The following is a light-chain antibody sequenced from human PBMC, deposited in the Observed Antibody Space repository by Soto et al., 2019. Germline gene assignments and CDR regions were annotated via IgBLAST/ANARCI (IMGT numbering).Light chain of an antibody. J-gene: IGKJ1*01. CDR3: QHYSSYSEA. V-gene: IGKV1-5*03. CDR1: QTISGG. Sequence: DIQLAQSPCFLSASVGDSVTITCRASQTISGGVAWYQQKPGKAPKLLIYKASTLKSGVPARFSGSGSGTEFTLTIRSLQPDDFATYYCQHYSSYSEAFGQGPKVDI. CDR2: KAS.